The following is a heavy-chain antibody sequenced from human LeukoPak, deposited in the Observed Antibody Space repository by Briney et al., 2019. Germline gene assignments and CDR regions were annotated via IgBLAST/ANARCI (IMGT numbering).Heavy chain of an antibody. Sequence: GGSLRLSCTASGFIFSDYGVNWFRQAPGKGLEWVAFIRSKPYGGTTEYAASVQGRFFISRDDSTSSVFLQMNSLKTEDTALYYCSRTRISGIDAFDLWGQGTMVTVSS. CDR3: SRTRISGIDAFDL. D-gene: IGHD2-15*01. CDR1: GFIFSDYG. V-gene: IGHV3-49*03. CDR2: IRSKPYGGTT. J-gene: IGHJ3*01.